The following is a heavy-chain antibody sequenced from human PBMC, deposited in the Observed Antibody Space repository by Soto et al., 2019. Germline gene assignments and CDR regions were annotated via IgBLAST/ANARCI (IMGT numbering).Heavy chain of an antibody. CDR1: GNTFTSYD. CDR3: ARGRASGSYYLLDD. D-gene: IGHD3-10*01. J-gene: IGHJ4*02. CDR2: INPNSGNI. Sequence: ASVKVSCKASGNTFTSYDINWVRQATGHGLEWMGWINPNSGNIGYAQKFQGRVTMTRDTAIRTAYMEVSRLRSDDTAVYYCARGRASGSYYLLDDWGQGTLVTV. V-gene: IGHV1-8*01.